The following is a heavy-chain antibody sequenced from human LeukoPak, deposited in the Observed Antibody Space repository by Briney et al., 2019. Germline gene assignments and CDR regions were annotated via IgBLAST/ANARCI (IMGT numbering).Heavy chain of an antibody. J-gene: IGHJ4*02. CDR3: ARSPPQPTFDS. V-gene: IGHV1-2*02. CDR1: GFPFTGYY. Sequence: ASVKVSCEASGFPFTGYYIHWVRQAPGQGLEWMGWINPNSGGTNYAQSFQGRVTMTRDTSISTAYMELSRLRSDDTAVYYCARSPPQPTFDSWGQGTLVTVSS. D-gene: IGHD5-18*01. CDR2: INPNSGGT.